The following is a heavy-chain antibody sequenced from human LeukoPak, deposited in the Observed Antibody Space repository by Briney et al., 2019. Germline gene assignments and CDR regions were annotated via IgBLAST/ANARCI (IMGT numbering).Heavy chain of an antibody. CDR3: ARRRAGVYYYYGMDV. Sequence: GESLKISCKGSGYSFTSYWISWVRQMPGKGLECMGRIDPSDSYTNYSPSFQGHVTISADKSISTAYLQWSSLKASDTAMYYCARRRAGVYYYYGMDVWGQGTTVTVSS. J-gene: IGHJ6*02. D-gene: IGHD6-19*01. V-gene: IGHV5-10-1*01. CDR2: IDPSDSYT. CDR1: GYSFTSYW.